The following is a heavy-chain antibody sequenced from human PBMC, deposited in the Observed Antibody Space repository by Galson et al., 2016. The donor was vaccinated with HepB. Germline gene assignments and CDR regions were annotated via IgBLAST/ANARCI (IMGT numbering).Heavy chain of an antibody. CDR1: RITFSPYA. D-gene: IGHD3-9*01. CDR2: ISAGGGST. J-gene: IGHJ6*02. V-gene: IGHV3-23*01. Sequence: SLRLSCAASRITFSPYAMTWVRQAPGKGLEWVSFISAGGGSTKYVESVKGRFTISRDDSKKTLYLQMDSLRADDTAVYYCARVLTQSHYYGMDVWGQGTTVTVSS. CDR3: ARVLTQSHYYGMDV.